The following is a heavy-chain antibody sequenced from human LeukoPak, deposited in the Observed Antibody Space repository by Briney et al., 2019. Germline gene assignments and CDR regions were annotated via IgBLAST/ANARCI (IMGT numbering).Heavy chain of an antibody. D-gene: IGHD2-2*01. Sequence: SETLSLTCTVSGGSISSYYWSWIRQPPGKGLEWIGYIYYSGSTNYNPSLESRVTISVDTSKNQFSLKLSSVTAADTAVYYCARVQVVPAANYYYYYYYMDVWGKGTTVTVSS. V-gene: IGHV4-59*01. CDR3: ARVQVVPAANYYYYYYYMDV. CDR1: GGSISSYY. CDR2: IYYSGST. J-gene: IGHJ6*03.